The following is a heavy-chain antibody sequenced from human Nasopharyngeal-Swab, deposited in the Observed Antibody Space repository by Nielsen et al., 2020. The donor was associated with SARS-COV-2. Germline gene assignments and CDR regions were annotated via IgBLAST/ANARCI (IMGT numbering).Heavy chain of an antibody. J-gene: IGHJ6*02. CDR2: ISYDGSNK. CDR3: AKVGIPRGYYYGMDV. V-gene: IGHV3-30*18. D-gene: IGHD2-21*01. Sequence: WMRQRPGKGLEWVAVISYDGSNKYYADSVKGRFTISRDNSKNTLYLQMNSLRAEDTAVYYCAKVGIPRGYYYGMDVWGQGTTVTVSS.